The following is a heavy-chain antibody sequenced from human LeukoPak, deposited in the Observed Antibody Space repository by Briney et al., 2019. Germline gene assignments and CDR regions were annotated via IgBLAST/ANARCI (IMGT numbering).Heavy chain of an antibody. D-gene: IGHD6-19*01. CDR1: GFTFSSYA. V-gene: IGHV3-23*01. CDR2: ISGSGGST. CDR3: AKAGRRAVAGTVSFDS. Sequence: GSLRLSCAASGFTFSSYAMSWVRQAPGKGLEWASAISGSGGSTYYADSVKGRFTISRDNSKNTLYLQMNSLRAEDTAVYYCAKAGRRAVAGTVSFDSWGQGTLVTVSS. J-gene: IGHJ4*02.